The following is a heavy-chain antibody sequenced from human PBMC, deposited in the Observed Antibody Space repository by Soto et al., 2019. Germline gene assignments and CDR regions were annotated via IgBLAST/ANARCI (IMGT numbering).Heavy chain of an antibody. J-gene: IGHJ5*02. V-gene: IGHV4-34*01. D-gene: IGHD3-3*01. CDR1: AGSFTGYY. Sequence: PSETLSLTCALYAGSFTGYYWSWIRQPPGKGLEWIGEINHSGSTNYNPSLKSRVTISVDTSKNQFYLKLSSVTAADTAVYYCARGITIFGVVPWGQGSLVTVAS. CDR2: INHSGST. CDR3: ARGITIFGVVP.